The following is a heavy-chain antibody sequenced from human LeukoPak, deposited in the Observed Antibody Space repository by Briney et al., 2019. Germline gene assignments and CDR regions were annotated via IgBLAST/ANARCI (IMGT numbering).Heavy chain of an antibody. D-gene: IGHD6-13*01. CDR1: GFSLSTSGMC. Sequence: SGPTLVNPTQTPTLTCTFSGFSLSTSGMCVSWIRQPPGKALEWLARIDWDDDKYYRTSLKTRLTISKDTSKNQVVLTMTDMDPVDTATYYCARTDGGGQQPACFDFWGQGTLVTVSS. CDR3: ARTDGGGQQPACFDF. CDR2: IDWDDDK. J-gene: IGHJ3*01. V-gene: IGHV2-70*11.